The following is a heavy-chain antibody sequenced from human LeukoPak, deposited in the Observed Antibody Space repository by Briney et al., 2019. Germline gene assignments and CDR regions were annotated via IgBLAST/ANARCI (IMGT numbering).Heavy chain of an antibody. CDR1: GGSFSGYY. CDR2: INHSGST. CDR3: ARDLGIQLWSYYYGMDV. J-gene: IGHJ6*02. Sequence: SETLSLTCAVYGGSFSGYYWSWIRQPPGKGLEWIGEINHSGSTNYNPSLKSRVTISVDTSKNQFSLKLSSVTAADTAVYYCARDLGIQLWSYYYGMDVWGQGTTVTVSS. D-gene: IGHD5-18*01. V-gene: IGHV4-34*01.